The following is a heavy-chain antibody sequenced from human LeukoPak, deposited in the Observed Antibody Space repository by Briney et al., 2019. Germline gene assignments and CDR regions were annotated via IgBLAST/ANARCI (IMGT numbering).Heavy chain of an antibody. J-gene: IGHJ4*02. Sequence: GASVKVSCKASGYTFTSYYMHWVRQAPGQGLEWMGIINPSGGSTSYAQKFQGRVTMTRDTSTSTVYMELSSLRSEDTAVYYCARAAYYDSTASSGYFDYWGQGALVTVSS. CDR2: INPSGGST. D-gene: IGHD3-22*01. V-gene: IGHV1-46*01. CDR3: ARAAYYDSTASSGYFDY. CDR1: GYTFTSYY.